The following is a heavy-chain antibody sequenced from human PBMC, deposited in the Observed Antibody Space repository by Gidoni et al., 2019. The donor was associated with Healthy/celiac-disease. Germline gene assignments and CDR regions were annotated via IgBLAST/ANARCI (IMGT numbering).Heavy chain of an antibody. CDR2: INHSGST. Sequence: QVQLQQWGAGLLKPSETLSLTCAVHGASCSGYSWSWIRQPPGKGLEWIGEINHSGSTNYNPSLKSRVTISVDTSKNQFSLKLSSVTAADTAVYYCARGHIVVVTAIRYYYYGMDVWGQGTTVTVSS. V-gene: IGHV4-34*01. D-gene: IGHD2-21*02. J-gene: IGHJ6*02. CDR1: GASCSGYS. CDR3: ARGHIVVVTAIRYYYYGMDV.